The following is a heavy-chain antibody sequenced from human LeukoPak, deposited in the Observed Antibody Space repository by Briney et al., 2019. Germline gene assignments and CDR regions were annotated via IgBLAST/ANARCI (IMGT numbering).Heavy chain of an antibody. Sequence: PGGSLRLSCAASGFTFSSYSMNWVRQAPGKGLEWVSSISSSSSYIYYADSVKGRFTISRDNAKNSLYLQMNSLRAEDTAVYYCASISSSWYSFDYWAREPWSPSPQ. J-gene: IGHJ4*02. V-gene: IGHV3-21*01. CDR3: ASISSSWYSFDY. CDR1: GFTFSSYS. CDR2: ISSSSSYI. D-gene: IGHD6-13*01.